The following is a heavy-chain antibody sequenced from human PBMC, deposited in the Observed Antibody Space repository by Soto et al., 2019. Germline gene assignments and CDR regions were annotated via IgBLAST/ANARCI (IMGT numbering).Heavy chain of an antibody. CDR3: ARDRGPSSGYYPYWFDP. J-gene: IGHJ5*02. Sequence: ASVKVSCKVSGYTLTELSMHWVRQAPGKGLEWMGGFDPEDGETIYAQKFQGRVTMTRDTSMSTAYMELSSLRSEDTAVYYCARDRGPSSGYYPYWFDPWGQGTLVTVSS. CDR1: GYTLTELS. V-gene: IGHV1-24*01. D-gene: IGHD3-22*01. CDR2: FDPEDGET.